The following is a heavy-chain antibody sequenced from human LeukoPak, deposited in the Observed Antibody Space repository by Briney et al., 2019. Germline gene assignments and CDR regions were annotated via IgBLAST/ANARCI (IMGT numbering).Heavy chain of an antibody. V-gene: IGHV3-66*01. J-gene: IGHJ4*02. CDR1: GFSFRSYG. CDR3: ARGRGYSYGYLDY. Sequence: GGSLRLSCAASGFSFRSYGMSWVRQAPGKGLEWVSVIYSGGSTYYADSVKGRFTISRDNSKNTLYLQMNSLRAEDTAVYYCARGRGYSYGYLDYWGQGTLVTVSS. CDR2: IYSGGST. D-gene: IGHD5-18*01.